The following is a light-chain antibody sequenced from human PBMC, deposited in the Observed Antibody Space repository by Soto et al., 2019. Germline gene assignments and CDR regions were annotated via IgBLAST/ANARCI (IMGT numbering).Light chain of an antibody. J-gene: IGLJ2*01. V-gene: IGLV2-11*01. CDR3: SSYAATSVI. CDR1: SSDVGVYSF. Sequence: QSALTQPRSVSGSPGQSVTISCSGTSSDVGVYSFVSWYQQQPGKAPKLMIYDVSRRPSGVPDRFSGSRSGNTASLTISGLQAVDEADYYCSSYAATSVIFGGGTKLTVL. CDR2: DVS.